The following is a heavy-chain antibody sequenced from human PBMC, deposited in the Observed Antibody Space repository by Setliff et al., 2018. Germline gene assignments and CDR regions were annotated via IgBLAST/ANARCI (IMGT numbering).Heavy chain of an antibody. CDR2: IYYSGST. Sequence: SETLSLTCTVSGGSISSSSYYWGWIRQPPGKGLEWIGSIYYSGSTYYNPSLKSRVTISVDTSKNQFSLKLSSVTAADTAVYYCARRATYYNFWSGYYDYRGQGTLVTVSS. J-gene: IGHJ4*02. CDR1: GGSISSSSYY. D-gene: IGHD3-3*01. CDR3: ARRATYYNFWSGYYDY. V-gene: IGHV4-39*07.